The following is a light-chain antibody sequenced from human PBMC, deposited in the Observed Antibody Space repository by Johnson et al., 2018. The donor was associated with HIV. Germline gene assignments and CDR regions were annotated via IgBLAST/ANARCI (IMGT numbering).Light chain of an antibody. V-gene: IGLV1-51*01. Sequence: QSVLTQPPSVSEAPGQKVTISCSGSSSNIGNNYVSWYQQLPGTAPKLLIYDNDKRPSGIPDRFSGSKSGTSATLGITGPQTGDEADYYCGTWDSSLSAGVFGTGTKVTVL. CDR3: GTWDSSLSAGV. CDR1: SSNIGNNY. CDR2: DND. J-gene: IGLJ1*01.